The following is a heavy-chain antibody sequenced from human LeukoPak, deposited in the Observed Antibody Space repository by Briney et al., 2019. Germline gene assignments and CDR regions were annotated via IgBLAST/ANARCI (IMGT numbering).Heavy chain of an antibody. CDR1: GGSISSSSYY. Sequence: SETLSLTCTVSGGSISSSSYYWGWIRQPPGKGLEWIGSIYYSGSTYYNPSLKSRVTISVDTSKNQFSLKLSSVTAADTAVYYCARDRYLAAAFPLMDAWGKGTTVTVSS. CDR3: ARDRYLAAAFPLMDA. J-gene: IGHJ6*03. D-gene: IGHD6-13*01. V-gene: IGHV4-39*07. CDR2: IYYSGST.